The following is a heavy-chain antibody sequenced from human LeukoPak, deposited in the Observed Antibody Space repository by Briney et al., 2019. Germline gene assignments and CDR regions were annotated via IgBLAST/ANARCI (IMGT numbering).Heavy chain of an antibody. Sequence: PSETLSLTCTVSGGSISSGGYYWSWIRQHPGKGLEWIGYIYYSGSTYYNPSLKSRVTISVDTSKNQFSLKLSSVTAADTAVYYCAREAHYDSSGYYRGFFDYWGQGTLVTVSS. CDR1: GGSISSGGYY. J-gene: IGHJ4*02. CDR2: IYYSGST. V-gene: IGHV4-31*03. D-gene: IGHD3-22*01. CDR3: AREAHYDSSGYYRGFFDY.